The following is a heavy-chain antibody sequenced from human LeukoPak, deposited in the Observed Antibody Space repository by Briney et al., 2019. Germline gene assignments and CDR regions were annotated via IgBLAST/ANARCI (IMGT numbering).Heavy chain of an antibody. CDR3: ARDLQLWLFDY. CDR2: INPNSGVT. Sequence: ASVKVSCKSSGYTFTCYYMHWVRQAPGQGLEWMGWINPNSGVTNYAQKFLGRVTMTRDTSISTAYMELSRLRSDDTAVYYCARDLQLWLFDYWGQGTLVTVSS. D-gene: IGHD5-18*01. V-gene: IGHV1-2*02. CDR1: GYTFTCYY. J-gene: IGHJ4*02.